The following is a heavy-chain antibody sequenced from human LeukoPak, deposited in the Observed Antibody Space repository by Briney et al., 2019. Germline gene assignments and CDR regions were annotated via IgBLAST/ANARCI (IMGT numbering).Heavy chain of an antibody. D-gene: IGHD3-22*01. CDR2: IKQDGSEK. J-gene: IGHJ3*02. V-gene: IGHV3-7*01. CDR3: ARSLYYYDRSGLSI. Sequence: GGSLRLSCAASGFTFSSYWMSWVRQAPGKGLEWVANIKQDGSEKYYVDSVKGRFTISRDNAKNSLYLQMNSLRAEDTAVYYCARSLYYYDRSGLSIWGQGTMVTVSS. CDR1: GFTFSSYW.